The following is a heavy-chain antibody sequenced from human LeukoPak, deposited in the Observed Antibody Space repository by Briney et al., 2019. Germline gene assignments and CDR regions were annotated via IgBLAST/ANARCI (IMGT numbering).Heavy chain of an antibody. D-gene: IGHD3-22*01. CDR3: ARGEYVISGYRNDAFDI. CDR1: GYTFTGYY. V-gene: IGHV1-2*02. CDR2: INPNSGAT. J-gene: IGHJ3*02. Sequence: ASVKVSCKASGYTFTGYYMHWVRQAPGQRLEWMGWINPNSGATKYAQRFQGRVTMTRDTSTSTAYMELSRLTSDDTAVYYCARGEYVISGYRNDAFDIWGQGTMVTVSS.